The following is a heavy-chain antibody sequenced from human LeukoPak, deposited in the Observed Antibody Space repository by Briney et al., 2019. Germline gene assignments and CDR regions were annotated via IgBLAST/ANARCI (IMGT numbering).Heavy chain of an antibody. J-gene: IGHJ3*02. D-gene: IGHD3-10*01. CDR3: ARDHYGSGSAFDI. CDR1: GFTFSSYS. CDR2: ISSSSSYI. Sequence: VESGGGLVKPGGSLRLSCAASGFTFSSYSMNWVRQAPGKGLEWVSSISSSSSYIYYADSVKGRFTISRDNAKNSLYLQMNSLRAEDTAVYYCARDHYGSGSAFDIWGQGTMVTVSS. V-gene: IGHV3-21*01.